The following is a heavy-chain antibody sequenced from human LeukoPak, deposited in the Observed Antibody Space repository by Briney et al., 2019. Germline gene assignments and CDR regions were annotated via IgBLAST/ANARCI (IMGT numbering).Heavy chain of an antibody. J-gene: IGHJ4*02. CDR2: IYYSGSI. V-gene: IGHV4-59*01. Sequence: SETLSLTCTVSGGSISRYYWSWIRQPPGKGLEWIGYIYYSGSINYNPSLESRVIISVDKSKNPFSLRLTSVTAADTAVYYCARLQLRHCSRTSCANEFDYWGQGTLVTVSS. CDR3: ARLQLRHCSRTSCANEFDY. D-gene: IGHD2-2*01. CDR1: GGSISRYY.